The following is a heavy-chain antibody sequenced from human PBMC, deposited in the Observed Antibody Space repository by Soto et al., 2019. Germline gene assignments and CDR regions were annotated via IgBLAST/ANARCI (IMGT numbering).Heavy chain of an antibody. Sequence: QVQLVQSGAELKKSGASVKVSCKASGYTFTSHDINWVRQATGQGLEWMGWMNPNSGNTGYAQKFQGRVTMTRNTSISTAYMELSNLRSEDTAVYYCARWDYGSYARFDYWGQGTLVTVSS. J-gene: IGHJ4*02. V-gene: IGHV1-8*01. CDR1: GYTFTSHD. CDR3: ARWDYGSYARFDY. D-gene: IGHD4-17*01. CDR2: MNPNSGNT.